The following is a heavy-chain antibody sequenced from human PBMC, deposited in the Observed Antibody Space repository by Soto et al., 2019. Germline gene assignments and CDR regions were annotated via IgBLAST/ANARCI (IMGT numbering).Heavy chain of an antibody. V-gene: IGHV1-8*01. Sequence: GASVKVSCKASGYTFTSYDINWVRQATGQGLERMGWMNPNSGNTGYAQKFQGRVTMTRNTSISTAYMELSSLRSEDTAVYYCARGPTRKAKPIGTTPREGGDPWGQGTLVTVSS. CDR3: ARGPTRKAKPIGTTPREGGDP. J-gene: IGHJ5*02. D-gene: IGHD1-7*01. CDR1: GYTFTSYD. CDR2: MNPNSGNT.